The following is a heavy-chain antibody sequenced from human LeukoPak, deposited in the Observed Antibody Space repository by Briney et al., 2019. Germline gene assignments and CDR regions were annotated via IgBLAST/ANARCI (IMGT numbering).Heavy chain of an antibody. CDR2: IHYDGNT. CDR1: GGSISSSSYS. J-gene: IGHJ6*02. Sequence: SETLSLTCTVSGGSISSSSYSWTWIRQPPGKGLEWIGSIHYDGNTYYKPSLRSRVTISVDTSNQFSLQLNSVTPEDTAVYYCARDQIEMATIMDYYYGMDVWGQGTTVTVSS. V-gene: IGHV4-39*02. D-gene: IGHD5-24*01. CDR3: ARDQIEMATIMDYYYGMDV.